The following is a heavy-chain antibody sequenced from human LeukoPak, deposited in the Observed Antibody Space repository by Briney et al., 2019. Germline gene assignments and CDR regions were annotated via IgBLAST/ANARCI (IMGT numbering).Heavy chain of an antibody. CDR2: ISRSSSYT. D-gene: IGHD3-3*01. CDR3: ARVGEGAPLGSANDFWSGQNYGMDL. CDR1: GFTFSSYC. Sequence: GGSLRLSCAASGFTFSSYCMNWVRQAPGRGLEWVSNISRSSSYTYYADSGRGRLTISRDNAKNSPYLQLTSLIAADTTVEYCARVGEGAPLGSANDFWSGQNYGMDLWGQGTTVTVSS. J-gene: IGHJ6*02. V-gene: IGHV3-21*01.